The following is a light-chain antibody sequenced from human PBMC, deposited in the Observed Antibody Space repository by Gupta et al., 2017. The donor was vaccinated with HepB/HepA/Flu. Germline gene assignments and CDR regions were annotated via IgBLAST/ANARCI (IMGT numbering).Light chain of an antibody. V-gene: IGLV2-14*01. CDR2: DVS. CDR1: RGDVGGYNY. J-gene: IGLJ2*01. CDR3: SSYTSSDIPV. Sequence: QSALTQPASVSGSPGQSLTISCTGIRGDVGGYNYVSCYQQHPPKAHKLIIYDVSRRPAVVSNRFSGSKSGNTASLTISGRQAEDEADYFGSSYTSSDIPVFGGGTKLTVL.